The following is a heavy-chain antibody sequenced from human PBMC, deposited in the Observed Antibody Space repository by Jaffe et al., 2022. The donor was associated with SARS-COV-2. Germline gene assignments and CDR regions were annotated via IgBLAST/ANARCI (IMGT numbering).Heavy chain of an antibody. CDR2: ISGSGVST. CDR1: GFAFSAYA. V-gene: IGHV3-23*01. J-gene: IGHJ4*02. CDR3: AKRDGSPWYGPYDF. Sequence: EVQLLESGGGLVQPGGSLRLSCAASGFAFSAYAMNWVRQSPGKGLEWVSAISGSGVSTYYAESVKGRFTISRDNSKSTLFLQMNNLRAEDTALYYCAKRDGSPWYGPYDFWGQGTLVTVSS. D-gene: IGHD6-19*01.